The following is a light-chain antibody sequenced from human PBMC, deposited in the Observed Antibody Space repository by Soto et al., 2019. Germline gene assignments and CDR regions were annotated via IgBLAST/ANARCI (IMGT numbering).Light chain of an antibody. Sequence: IVMTQSTDTLYVSPGEGATLSCRASQSVRTKLAWYQQKACQAPRLLIYGASTRATGIPDRFSGSGSGTEFTLTISSLQSEDFAVYYCQQRRDWPITFGQGTRLEIK. V-gene: IGKV3-15*01. CDR1: QSVRTK. CDR3: QQRRDWPIT. J-gene: IGKJ5*01. CDR2: GAS.